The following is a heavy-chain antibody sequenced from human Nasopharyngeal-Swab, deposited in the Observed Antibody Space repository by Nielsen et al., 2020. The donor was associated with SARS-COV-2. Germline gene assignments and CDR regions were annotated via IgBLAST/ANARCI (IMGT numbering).Heavy chain of an antibody. CDR2: IWYDGSNK. J-gene: IGHJ5*02. CDR1: GFTFSSYG. D-gene: IGHD6-13*01. CDR3: AREPDSSSWSTNWFDP. V-gene: IGHV3-33*01. Sequence: GGSLRLSCAASGFTFSSYGMHWVRQAPGKGLEWVAVIWYDGSNKYYADSVKGRFTIPRDNSKNTLYLQMNSLRAEDTAVYYCAREPDSSSWSTNWFDPWGQGTLVTVSS.